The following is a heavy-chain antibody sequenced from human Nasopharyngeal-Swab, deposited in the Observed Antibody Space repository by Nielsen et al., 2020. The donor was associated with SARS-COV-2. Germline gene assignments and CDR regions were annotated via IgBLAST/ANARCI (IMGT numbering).Heavy chain of an antibody. V-gene: IGHV3-30*18. CDR2: ISYDGSNK. CDR3: AKENIRLGYYYDSSGLDY. J-gene: IGHJ4*02. Sequence: GWSLRLSCAASGFTFSSYGMHWVRQAPGKGLEWVAVISYDGSNKYYADSVKGRFTISRDNSKNTLYLQMNSLRAEDTAVYYCAKENIRLGYYYDSSGLDYWGQGTLVTVSS. D-gene: IGHD3-22*01. CDR1: GFTFSSYG.